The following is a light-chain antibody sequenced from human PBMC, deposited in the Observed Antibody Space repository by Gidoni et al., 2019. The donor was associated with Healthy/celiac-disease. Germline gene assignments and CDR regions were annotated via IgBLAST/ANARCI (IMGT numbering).Light chain of an antibody. J-gene: IGKJ4*01. CDR2: CAS. V-gene: IGKV4-1*01. Sequence: DIVMTQSPDSLAVSLGERDTINCKSSQSVLYSSNNKNYLAWYQQQPGQPPKLLIYCASTRESGVPDRFSGSGSGTDFTLTISSLQAEDVAVYYCQQYYSTPLTFGGGTKVEIK. CDR3: QQYYSTPLT. CDR1: QSVLYSSNNKNY.